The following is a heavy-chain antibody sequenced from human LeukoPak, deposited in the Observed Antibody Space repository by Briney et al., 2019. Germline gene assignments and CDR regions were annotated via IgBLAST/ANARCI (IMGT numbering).Heavy chain of an antibody. V-gene: IGHV1-8*01. CDR2: MNPNSGDT. J-gene: IGHJ6*03. Sequence: GASVKVSCKASGYTFTSYDINWLRQATGQGVGWMGWMNPNSGDTGYAQKFQGRVTMTRNTSISTNYMELSSLRSEDTGVYYCARGQLWFSYYYYMDVWGKGTTVTVSS. D-gene: IGHD5-18*01. CDR1: GYTFTSYD. CDR3: ARGQLWFSYYYYMDV.